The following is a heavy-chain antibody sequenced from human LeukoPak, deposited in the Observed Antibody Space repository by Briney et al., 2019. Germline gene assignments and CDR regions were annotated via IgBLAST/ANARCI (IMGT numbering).Heavy chain of an antibody. CDR2: IYWDDDK. V-gene: IGHV2-5*02. D-gene: IGHD3-22*01. Sequence: SGPTLVNPPQTLTLTCTFSGFSLSSSRVGVDWIRQPPGKTLEWLAVIYWDDDKRYSPSLKSRLTITGDTSNNQVVLTMTNMDPVDTATYYCAQSKSYYGSSGYDFDCWGQGTLVTVSS. CDR1: GFSLSSSRVG. CDR3: AQSKSYYGSSGYDFDC. J-gene: IGHJ4*02.